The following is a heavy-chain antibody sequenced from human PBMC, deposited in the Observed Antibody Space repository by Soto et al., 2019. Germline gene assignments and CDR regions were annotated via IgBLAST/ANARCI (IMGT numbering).Heavy chain of an antibody. D-gene: IGHD6-19*01. CDR2: IGTSGTPV. CDR3: ARDPSPDSSGWYYFDY. J-gene: IGHJ4*02. CDR1: GFTFETYN. Sequence: EVQLEESGGALVQPGGSLRLSCAASGFTFETYNMNWVRQAPGKGLEWVSYIGTSGTPVYYADSVKGRFTISRDNAKNSLFLQMHSLRDEDTALYFCARDPSPDSSGWYYFDYWGQGTLVTVSS. V-gene: IGHV3-48*02.